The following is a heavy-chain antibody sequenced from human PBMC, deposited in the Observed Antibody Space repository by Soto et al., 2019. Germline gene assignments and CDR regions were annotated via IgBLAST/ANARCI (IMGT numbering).Heavy chain of an antibody. D-gene: IGHD2-15*01. V-gene: IGHV6-1*01. CDR2: TYYRSKWYN. Sequence: SQTLSLTCAISGDSVSSNSAAWNCIRQSPSRGLEWLGRTYYRSKWYNDYAVSVKSRITINPDTSKNQFSLQLNSVTPEDTAVYYCARRGGYCSGGSCYPRDYYYGMDVWGQGTTVTVSS. J-gene: IGHJ6*02. CDR1: GDSVSSNSAA. CDR3: ARRGGYCSGGSCYPRDYYYGMDV.